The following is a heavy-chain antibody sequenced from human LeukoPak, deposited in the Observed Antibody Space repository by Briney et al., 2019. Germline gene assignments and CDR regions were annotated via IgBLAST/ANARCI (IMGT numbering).Heavy chain of an antibody. V-gene: IGHV3-21*01. CDR1: GFTFSTYS. D-gene: IGHD6-19*01. CDR3: ARDLNTGYSSGWYIDY. CDR2: ISSSSTYI. J-gene: IGHJ4*02. Sequence: GVTLRLSCAASGFTFSTYSMNWVRQAPGKGLEWVSSISSSSTYIYYADSVKGRFTISRDNAKNSLYLQMNSLRAEDTAVYYCARDLNTGYSSGWYIDYWGQGTLVTVSS.